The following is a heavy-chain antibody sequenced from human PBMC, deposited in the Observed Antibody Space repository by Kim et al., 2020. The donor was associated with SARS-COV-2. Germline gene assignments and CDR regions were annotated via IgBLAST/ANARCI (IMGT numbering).Heavy chain of an antibody. CDR1: GFTFSTYA. V-gene: IGHV3-30*18. J-gene: IGHJ4*02. CDR2: ISRDGNNI. D-gene: IGHD3-16*01. CDR3: AKGVWTGGTACALDCYLDD. Sequence: GGSLRLSCAASGFTFSTYAMHWVRQAPGKGPEWVAVISRDGNNIYYADSVKDRFTISRENSKKTLFLEMASLRPEDTAVYYCAKGVWTGGTACALDCYLDDWAREPWSPSPQ.